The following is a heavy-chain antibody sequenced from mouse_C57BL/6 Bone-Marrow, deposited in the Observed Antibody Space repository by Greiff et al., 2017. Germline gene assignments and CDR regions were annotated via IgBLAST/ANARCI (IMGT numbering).Heavy chain of an antibody. D-gene: IGHD4-1*01. CDR2: IDPKSGGT. V-gene: IGHV1-72*01. CDR3: ARLNWGDAMDY. CDR1: GYTFTSYW. Sequence: QVQLKQPGAELVKPGASVKLSCKASGYTFTSYWMHWVQQRPGRGLEWIGRIDPKSGGTKYNEKFKSKATLTVDKPSSTAYMQLSDLTSEDSAVYYCARLNWGDAMDYWGQGTSVTVSS. J-gene: IGHJ4*01.